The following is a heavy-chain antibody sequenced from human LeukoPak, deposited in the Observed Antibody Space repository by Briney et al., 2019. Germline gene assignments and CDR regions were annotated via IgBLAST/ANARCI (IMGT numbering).Heavy chain of an antibody. D-gene: IGHD2-2*01. CDR1: RYTFTSYY. V-gene: IGHV1-46*01. CDR2: INPSGGST. CDR3: ARAMTSLYYFDY. J-gene: IGHJ4*02. Sequence: GASVKVSCKASRYTFTSYYMHWVRQAPGQGLEWMGIINPSGGSTSYAQKFQGRVTMTRDTSTSTVYMELSSLRSEDTAVYYCARAMTSLYYFDYWGQGTLVTVSS.